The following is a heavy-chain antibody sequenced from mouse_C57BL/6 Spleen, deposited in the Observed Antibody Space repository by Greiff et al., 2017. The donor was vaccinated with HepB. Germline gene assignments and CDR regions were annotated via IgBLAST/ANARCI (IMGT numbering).Heavy chain of an antibody. CDR2: ISDGGSYT. CDR1: GFTFSSYA. CDR3: ARGILRDYYAMDY. J-gene: IGHJ4*01. Sequence: DVKLVESGGGLVKPGGSLKLSCAASGFTFSSYAMSWVRQTPEKRLEWVATISDGGSYTYYPDNVKGRFTISRDNAKNNLYLQMSHLKSEDTAMYYCARGILRDYYAMDYWGQGTSVTVSS. V-gene: IGHV5-4*03. D-gene: IGHD1-1*01.